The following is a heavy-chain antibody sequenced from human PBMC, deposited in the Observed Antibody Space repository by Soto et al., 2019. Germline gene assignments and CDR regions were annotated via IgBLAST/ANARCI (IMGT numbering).Heavy chain of an antibody. CDR1: GFTFSSYS. CDR3: ARELIRSTVGFFDI. V-gene: IGHV3-48*02. J-gene: IGHJ3*02. CDR2: ISSSSSTI. Sequence: EVQLVESGGGLVQPGGSLRLSCAASGFTFSSYSMNWVRQAPGKGLEWVSYISSSSSTIYYADSVKGRFTISRDNAKNSLYLQMNSLRDEDTAVYYCARELIRSTVGFFDIWGQGTMVTVSS. D-gene: IGHD1-26*01.